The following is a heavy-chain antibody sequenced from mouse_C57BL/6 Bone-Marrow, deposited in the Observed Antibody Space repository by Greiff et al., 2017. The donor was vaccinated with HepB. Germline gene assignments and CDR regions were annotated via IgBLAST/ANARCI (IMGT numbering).Heavy chain of an antibody. V-gene: IGHV1-55*01. Sequence: QVQLQQPGAELVKPGASVKMSCKASGYTFTSYWITWVKQRPGQGLEWIGDIYPGSGSTNYNEKFKSKATLTVDTSSSTAYMQLSSLTSEDSAVDYCVYDYDVYWYFDVWGTGTTVTVSS. D-gene: IGHD2-4*01. CDR3: VYDYDVYWYFDV. CDR1: GYTFTSYW. J-gene: IGHJ1*03. CDR2: IYPGSGST.